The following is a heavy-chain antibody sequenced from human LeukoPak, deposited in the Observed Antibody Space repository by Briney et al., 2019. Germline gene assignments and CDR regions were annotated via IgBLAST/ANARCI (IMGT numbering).Heavy chain of an antibody. Sequence: PGGSLRLSCAPSGFAFSRYLMHWVRHAPGKGLVWVSRIQYDEKDTTYADSVKGRFTISRDNPKYTLYLQMDSLRDDEDTAEYSCARAAGNTYSLDVWGKGTTVTVSS. J-gene: IGHJ6*03. CDR3: ARAAGNTYSLDV. V-gene: IGHV3-74*03. D-gene: IGHD2/OR15-2a*01. CDR2: IQYDEKDT. CDR1: GFAFSRYL.